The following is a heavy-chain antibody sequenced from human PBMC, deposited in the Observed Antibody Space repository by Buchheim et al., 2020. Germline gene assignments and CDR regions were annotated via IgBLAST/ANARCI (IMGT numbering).Heavy chain of an antibody. D-gene: IGHD2-8*01. Sequence: EVQLVESGGGVVQPGGSLRLSCAASGSTFSSYEMNWVRQAPGKGLEWVSYISTSGSDICYADSVKGRFTISRDNSMNSLFLQMNSLSAEYTAVYYCARKYGSTNGCLIDYWGQGTL. CDR1: GSTFSSYE. CDR2: ISTSGSDI. V-gene: IGHV3-48*03. CDR3: ARKYGSTNGCLIDY. J-gene: IGHJ4*02.